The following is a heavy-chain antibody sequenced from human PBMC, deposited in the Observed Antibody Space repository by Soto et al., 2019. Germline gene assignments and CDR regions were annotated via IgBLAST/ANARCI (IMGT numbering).Heavy chain of an antibody. CDR1: GYTFTSYG. CDR2: ISAYNGNT. J-gene: IGHJ4*02. CDR3: ARDPKQWLVRGGFDY. D-gene: IGHD6-19*01. Sequence: QVQLVQSGAEVKKPGASVKVSCKASGYTFTSYGISWVRQAPGQGLEWMGWISAYNGNTKYAQKVQGRVTMTTDTSTSTAYMELRSLSSDDTAVYYCARDPKQWLVRGGFDYWGQGTLLTVSS. V-gene: IGHV1-18*01.